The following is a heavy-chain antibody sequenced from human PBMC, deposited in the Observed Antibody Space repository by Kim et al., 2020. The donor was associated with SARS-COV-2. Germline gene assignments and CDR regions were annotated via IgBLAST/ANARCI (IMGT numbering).Heavy chain of an antibody. J-gene: IGHJ3*02. D-gene: IGHD3-16*01. CDR1: GFTFSSYS. CDR2: ISSSSSTI. CDR3: ARDRQLGIPDIGAFDI. V-gene: IGHV3-48*02. Sequence: GGSLRLSCAASGFTFSSYSMNWVRQAPGKGLEWVSYISSSSSTIYYADSVKGRFTISRDNAKNSLYLQMNSLRDEDTAVYYCARDRQLGIPDIGAFDIWGQGTMVTVSS.